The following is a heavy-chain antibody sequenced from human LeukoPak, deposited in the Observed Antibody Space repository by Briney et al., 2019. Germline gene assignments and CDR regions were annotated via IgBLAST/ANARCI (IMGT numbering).Heavy chain of an antibody. CDR2: IFYSGST. CDR3: ARFDRDEAYFAP. Sequence: PSETMSLTCTVSGGSISRHTFYWAWIRQPPGKGLEWIGSIFYSGSTYYNPSLESRVTISVDTSKNHFSLNLSSVTAADTAVYYCARFDRDEAYFAPGGQGPQPTVSS. J-gene: IGHJ5*02. CDR1: GGSISRHTFY. D-gene: IGHD3-9*01. V-gene: IGHV4-39*02.